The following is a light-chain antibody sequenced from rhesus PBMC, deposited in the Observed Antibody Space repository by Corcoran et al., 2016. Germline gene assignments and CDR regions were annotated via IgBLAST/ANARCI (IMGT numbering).Light chain of an antibody. V-gene: IGKV1-74*01. J-gene: IGKJ2*01. Sequence: DIQMTQSPSSLSASVGDRVTITCRASQGITNDLAWYQQKPGETPKLLIYEASSLQSGVPSRFSGRGSGTDYTFTISSLQPEDVATYYCQHGYGSPYSFGQGTKVEIK. CDR1: QGITND. CDR2: EAS. CDR3: QHGYGSPYS.